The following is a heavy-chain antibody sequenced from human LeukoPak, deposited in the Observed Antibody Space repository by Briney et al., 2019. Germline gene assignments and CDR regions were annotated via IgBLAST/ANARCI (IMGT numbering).Heavy chain of an antibody. J-gene: IGHJ4*02. CDR2: IYHSGST. Sequence: PSGTLSLTCAVSGGSVSSSNWWSWVRQPPGKGLEWIGEIYHSGSTNYNPSLKSRVTISVDTSKNQFSLKLSSVTAADTAVYYCARDVVGVAAAAYYFDYWGQGTLVTVSS. V-gene: IGHV4-4*02. CDR3: ARDVVGVAAAAYYFDY. D-gene: IGHD6-13*01. CDR1: GGSVSSSNW.